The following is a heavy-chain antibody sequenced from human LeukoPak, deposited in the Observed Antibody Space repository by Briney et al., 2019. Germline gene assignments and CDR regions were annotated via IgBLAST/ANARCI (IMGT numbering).Heavy chain of an antibody. V-gene: IGHV1-2*02. J-gene: IGHJ3*02. CDR3: ARAGEDYSNDAFDI. Sequence: ASVKVSCKASGYTFTGCYMHWVRQAPGQGLEWMGWINPNSGGTNYAQKFQGRVTMTRGTSISTAYMELSRLRSDDTAVYYCARAGEDYSNDAFDIWGQGTMVTVSS. D-gene: IGHD5-12*01. CDR2: INPNSGGT. CDR1: GYTFTGCY.